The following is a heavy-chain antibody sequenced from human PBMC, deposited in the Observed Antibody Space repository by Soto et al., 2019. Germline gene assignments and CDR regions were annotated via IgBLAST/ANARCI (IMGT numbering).Heavy chain of an antibody. V-gene: IGHV1-69*12. Sequence: QVQLVQSGAEVKKPGSSVKVSCKASGGTFSSYAISWVRQAPGQGLEWMGGIIPIFGTANYAQKFQGRVTITADEATSTACVELSSMRSEDTAVYYCAWAEWEQGDVFFDYWGQGTLVTVSS. CDR3: AWAEWEQGDVFFDY. CDR2: IIPIFGTA. CDR1: GGTFSSYA. D-gene: IGHD1-26*01. J-gene: IGHJ4*02.